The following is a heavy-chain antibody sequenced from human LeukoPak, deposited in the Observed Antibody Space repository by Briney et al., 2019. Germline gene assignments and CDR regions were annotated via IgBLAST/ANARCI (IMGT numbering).Heavy chain of an antibody. CDR1: GFTFSSYG. D-gene: IGHD3-9*01. CDR3: AKDVQYYDILTGSLDY. J-gene: IGHJ4*02. CDR2: IRYDGSNK. V-gene: IGHV3-30*02. Sequence: PGGSLRLSCAASGFTFSSYGMHWVRQAPGKGLEWVAFIRYDGSNKYYADSVKGRFTISRDNSKNTLYLQMNSLRAEDTAVYYCAKDVQYYDILTGSLDYWGQGTLVTVSS.